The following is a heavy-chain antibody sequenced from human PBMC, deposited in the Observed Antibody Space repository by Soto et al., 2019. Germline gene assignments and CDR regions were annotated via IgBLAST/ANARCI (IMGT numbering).Heavy chain of an antibody. CDR1: GGTFSSYT. V-gene: IGHV1-69*02. Sequence: ASVKVSCKASGGTFSSYTISWVRQAPGQGLEWMGRIIPILGIANYAQKFQGRVTITADNSTSTAYMELSSLRSEDTAVYYCARVAQYTLGGNDAFDIWGQGTMVTVSS. CDR2: IIPILGIA. CDR3: ARVAQYTLGGNDAFDI. D-gene: IGHD2-15*01. J-gene: IGHJ3*02.